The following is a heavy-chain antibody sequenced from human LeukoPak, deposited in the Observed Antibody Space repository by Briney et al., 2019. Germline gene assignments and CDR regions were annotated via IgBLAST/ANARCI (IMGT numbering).Heavy chain of an antibody. J-gene: IGHJ1*01. CDR3: ARAPLYYYGTEGSVGSIQH. V-gene: IGHV4-4*02. CDR1: GFTFSSYSM. Sequence: GSLRLSCAASGFTFSSYSMNWVRQAPGKGLEWIGEISHSGSANYSPSLKSRVTISVDKSNNQLFLKLSSVTAADTAVYYCARAPLYYYGTEGSVGSIQHWGQGTLVIVSS. CDR2: ISHSGSA. D-gene: IGHD3-10*01.